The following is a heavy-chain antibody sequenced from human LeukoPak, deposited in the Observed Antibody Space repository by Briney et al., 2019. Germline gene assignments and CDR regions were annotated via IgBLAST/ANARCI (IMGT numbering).Heavy chain of an antibody. CDR3: AKSDCSYISCYVLDY. CDR2: IYYSGST. Sequence: SETLSLTCTVSGGSISSYYWSWIRQPPGKGLEWIGYIYYSGSTNYNPSLKSRVTISVDTSKNQFSLKLSSVTAADTAVYYCAKSDCSYISCYVLDYWGQGTQVTVSS. V-gene: IGHV4-59*01. D-gene: IGHD2-2*01. J-gene: IGHJ4*02. CDR1: GGSISSYY.